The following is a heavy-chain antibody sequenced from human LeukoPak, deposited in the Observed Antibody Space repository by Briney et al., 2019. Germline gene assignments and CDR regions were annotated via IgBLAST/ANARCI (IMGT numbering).Heavy chain of an antibody. CDR3: ASLKVSVVLGAISYYMDV. Sequence: PSETLSLTCTVSGASITNFYWSWVRRPPGKGLEWIGYIYPSGTTNYNPSLQSRVAMSLYTSKNQLSLRLSSVTAADTAVYFCASLKVSVVLGAISYYMDVWGKGTTVTVSS. D-gene: IGHD4/OR15-4a*01. J-gene: IGHJ6*03. CDR2: IYPSGTT. V-gene: IGHV4-4*09. CDR1: GASITNFY.